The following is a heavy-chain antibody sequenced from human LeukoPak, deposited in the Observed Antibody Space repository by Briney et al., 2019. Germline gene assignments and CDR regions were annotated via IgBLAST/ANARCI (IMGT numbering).Heavy chain of an antibody. CDR3: ARGNAFDY. CDR1: GGSISSSSYY. V-gene: IGHV4-61*05. CDR2: IYHSGSS. J-gene: IGHJ4*02. Sequence: SETLSLTCTVSGGSISSSSYYWGWIRQPPGKGLEWIGYIYHSGSSNYNPSLKSRVTLSIDTSRNQFSLKLTSVTAADTAVYYCARGNAFDYWGQGTLVTVSS.